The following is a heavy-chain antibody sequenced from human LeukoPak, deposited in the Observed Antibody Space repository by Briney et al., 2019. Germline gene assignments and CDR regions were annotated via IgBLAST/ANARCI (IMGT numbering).Heavy chain of an antibody. D-gene: IGHD3-3*01. V-gene: IGHV1-46*01. CDR1: GYTFTSYY. J-gene: IGHJ4*02. CDR3: ARGTRFLEWLSSIDY. CDR2: INPSGGST. Sequence: ASVNVSCKASGYTFTSYYMHRVRQAPGQGLEWMGIINPSGGSTSYAQKFQGRVTMTRDTSTSTVYMELSSLRSEDTAVYYCARGTRFLEWLSSIDYWGQGTLVTVSS.